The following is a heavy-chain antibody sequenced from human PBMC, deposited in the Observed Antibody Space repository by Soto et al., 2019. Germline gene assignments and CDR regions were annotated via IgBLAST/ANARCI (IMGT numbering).Heavy chain of an antibody. Sequence: ASVKVSCKASGYSFNTYGINWVRQAPGQGLEWMGWISTHTGSDTYAQRFQGRVTMTEDTSTDTAYMELSSLRSEDTAVYYCATGSLESGAFDYWGQGALVTVSS. D-gene: IGHD3-3*01. V-gene: IGHV1-18*01. CDR1: GYSFNTYG. CDR3: ATGSLESGAFDY. J-gene: IGHJ4*02. CDR2: ISTHTGSD.